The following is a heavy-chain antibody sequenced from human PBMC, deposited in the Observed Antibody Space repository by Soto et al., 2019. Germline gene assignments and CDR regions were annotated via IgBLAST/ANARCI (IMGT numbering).Heavy chain of an antibody. CDR3: LRLGYCIPTSCYARTFDLDF. V-gene: IGHV3-33*01. Sequence: QVQLVESGGGVVQPGWSLRLSCAASGFTFSDYDMHWVRQAPGRGLEWVAVIWYDGTNKYYADSVKGRFTISRDNSKNTLYLQMNSLRVEDTAVYYCLRLGYCIPTSCYARTFDLDFWGQATTLTVSS. J-gene: IGHJ6*02. CDR2: IWYDGTNK. CDR1: GFTFSDYD. D-gene: IGHD2-2*01.